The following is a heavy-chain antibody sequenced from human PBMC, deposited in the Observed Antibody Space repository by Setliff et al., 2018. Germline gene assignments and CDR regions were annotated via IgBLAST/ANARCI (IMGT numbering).Heavy chain of an antibody. CDR3: VRRHCSGGSCYSLNYFDY. CDR2: FHTGGST. Sequence: PSETLSLTCTVSGDSISSGSYYWTWIRQPAGKGLEWIGHFHTGGSTNYNRSLRSRVSISVDTSKKQFSLKLSSVTAADTAVYYCVRRHCSGGSCYSLNYFDYWGQGTLVTVSS. D-gene: IGHD2-15*01. V-gene: IGHV4-61*09. CDR1: GDSISSGSYY. J-gene: IGHJ4*02.